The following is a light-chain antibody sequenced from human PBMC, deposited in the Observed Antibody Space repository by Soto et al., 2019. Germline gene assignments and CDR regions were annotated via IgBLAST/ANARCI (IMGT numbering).Light chain of an antibody. J-gene: IGKJ1*01. V-gene: IGKV1-5*03. CDR1: QSISTH. CDR3: QQYSSFSLT. CDR2: KAS. Sequence: DIQMTQSPSTLSASVGDRVTITCLASQSISTHLAWYQQKPGKAPKLLISKASSLETGVPSRFSGSGSGTEFTLTISSLQPDDFATYYCQQYSSFSLTFGQGTKVDI.